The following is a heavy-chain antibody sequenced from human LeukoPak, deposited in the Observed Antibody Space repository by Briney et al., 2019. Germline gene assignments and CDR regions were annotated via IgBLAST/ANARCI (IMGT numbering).Heavy chain of an antibody. V-gene: IGHV1-2*02. CDR2: INPNSGGT. Sequence: GASVKVSCKASGYTFTGYYMHWVRQAPGQGLEWMGWINPNSGGTNYAQKFQGRVTMTRDTSISTAYMELSRLRSDDTAAYYCAREFTMSRAFDIWGQGTMVTVSS. CDR1: GYTFTGYY. CDR3: AREFTMSRAFDI. D-gene: IGHD3-10*02. J-gene: IGHJ3*02.